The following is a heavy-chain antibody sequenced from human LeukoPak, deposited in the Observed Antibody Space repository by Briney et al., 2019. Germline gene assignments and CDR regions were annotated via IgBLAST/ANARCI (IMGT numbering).Heavy chain of an antibody. D-gene: IGHD5-18*01. CDR3: AREQNPWIQLWLPVY. CDR1: GFTFSSYG. J-gene: IGHJ4*02. Sequence: GGSLRLSCAASGFTFSSYGMHWVRQAPGKGLEWVAVIWYDGSDKYYADSVKGRFTISRDNPKNTLYLQMNSLRAEDTAVYYCAREQNPWIQLWLPVYWGQGTLVTVSS. V-gene: IGHV3-33*01. CDR2: IWYDGSDK.